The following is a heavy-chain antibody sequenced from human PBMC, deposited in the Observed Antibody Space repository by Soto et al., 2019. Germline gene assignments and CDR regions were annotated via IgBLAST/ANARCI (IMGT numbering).Heavy chain of an antibody. V-gene: IGHV1-3*01. D-gene: IGHD5-12*01. J-gene: IGHJ6*02. Sequence: ASVKVSCKASGYTFTSYSMHWVRQAPGQRLEWMGWINAGNGNTKYSQKFQGRVTITRDTSASTAYMELSSLRSEDTAVYYCATFPLLRLATISRDYYYGMDVWGQGTTVTVSS. CDR1: GYTFTSYS. CDR3: ATFPLLRLATISRDYYYGMDV. CDR2: INAGNGNT.